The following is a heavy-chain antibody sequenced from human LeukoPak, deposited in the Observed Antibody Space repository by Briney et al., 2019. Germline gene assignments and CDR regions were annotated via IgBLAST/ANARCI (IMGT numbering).Heavy chain of an antibody. CDR2: IYYSGST. CDR3: ARVRIAARPEAFDI. V-gene: IGHV4-59*01. D-gene: IGHD6-6*01. CDR1: GGSISSYY. J-gene: IGHJ3*02. Sequence: SETLSLTCTVSGGSISSYYWSWIRQPPGKGLEWIGYIYYSGSTNYNPSLKSRVTISVDTSKNQFSLKLSSVTAADTAVYYCARVRIAARPEAFDIWGQGTMVTVSS.